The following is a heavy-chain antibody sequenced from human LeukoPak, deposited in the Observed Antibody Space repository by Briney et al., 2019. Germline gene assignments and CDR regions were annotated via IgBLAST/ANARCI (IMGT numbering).Heavy chain of an antibody. J-gene: IGHJ4*02. CDR1: GYTFTSYA. CDR3: ARDRHYYGSGSYYKLDY. D-gene: IGHD3-10*01. V-gene: IGHV1-3*01. Sequence: ASVKVSCKASGYTFTSYAMHWVRQAPGQGLEWMGWINAGNGNTKYSQKFQGRVTITRDTSASTAYMELSSLRSEDTAVYYCARDRHYYGSGSYYKLDYWGQGTLVTVSS. CDR2: INAGNGNT.